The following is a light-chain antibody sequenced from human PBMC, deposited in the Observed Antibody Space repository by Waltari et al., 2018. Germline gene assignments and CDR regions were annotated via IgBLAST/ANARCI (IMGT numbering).Light chain of an antibody. CDR1: PRLRPK. V-gene: IGKV3-15*01. CDR3: HQDTDGPPT. J-gene: IGKJ1*01. Sequence: ETVMTQSPAPLSVSPGARAPLSCRARPRLRPKFAWYQPTPGPAPRLLLYGTSTRAHGFPARGGGRGAGTEGTLTISSRQSEDFAGDYGHQDTDGPPTVGQGTKGEGK. CDR2: GTS.